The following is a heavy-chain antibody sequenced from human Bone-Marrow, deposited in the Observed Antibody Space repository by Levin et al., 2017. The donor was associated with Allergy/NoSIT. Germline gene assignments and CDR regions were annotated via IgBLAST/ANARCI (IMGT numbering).Heavy chain of an antibody. V-gene: IGHV4-59*08. CDR3: ARQSSPGDYLD. CDR2: AYYSGIT. CDR1: GVSMINNY. D-gene: IGHD4-17*01. J-gene: IGHJ4*02. Sequence: SETLSLTCTVSGVSMINNYWNWIRQPPGRGLEWIGFAYYSGITNYNPSLGSRVTISIVPSKTHFSLRLNSVTAADTAFYYCARQSSPGDYLDWGRGTLVTVSP.